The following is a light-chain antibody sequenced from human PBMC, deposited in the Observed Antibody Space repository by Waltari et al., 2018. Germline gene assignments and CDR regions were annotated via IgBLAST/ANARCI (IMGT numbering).Light chain of an antibody. J-gene: IGLJ2*01. CDR2: GNT. V-gene: IGLV1-51*01. Sequence: QSVLTQPPSVSAAPGQKVTISCSGSSSNVGSYAVSWYQQVPGAAPKLLIYGNTHRPSGIPDRFSGSKSGTATLDITGLQTGDEADYYCATWDSSLNSVVFGGGTKLTVL. CDR1: SSNVGSYA. CDR3: ATWDSSLNSVV.